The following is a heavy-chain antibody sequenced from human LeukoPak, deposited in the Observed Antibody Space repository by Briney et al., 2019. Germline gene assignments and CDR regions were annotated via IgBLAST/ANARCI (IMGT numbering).Heavy chain of an antibody. V-gene: IGHV1-18*01. D-gene: IGHD4-17*01. CDR3: ARDLYGDYEFDY. Sequence: ASENVSCKASGYTFTSYGISWVRQAPGQGLEWMGWISAYNGNTNYAQKLQGRVTMTTDTSTSTAYMELRSLRSDDTAVYYCARDLYGDYEFDYWGQGTLVTVSS. J-gene: IGHJ4*02. CDR1: GYTFTSYG. CDR2: ISAYNGNT.